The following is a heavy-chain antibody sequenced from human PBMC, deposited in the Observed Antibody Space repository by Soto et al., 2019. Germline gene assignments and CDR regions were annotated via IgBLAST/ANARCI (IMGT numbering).Heavy chain of an antibody. Sequence: GSLRLSCAVSGFTFSSYSMNWVRQAPGKGLEWVSSISSTGSYIYYADSVKGRFTISRDNPTDSLYLQMNSLRAEDTAVYYCVTSKKGYCTNGVCYGGFDYWGQGTLVTVSS. CDR1: GFTFSSYS. D-gene: IGHD2-8*01. J-gene: IGHJ4*02. CDR2: ISSTGSYI. V-gene: IGHV3-21*04. CDR3: VTSKKGYCTNGVCYGGFDY.